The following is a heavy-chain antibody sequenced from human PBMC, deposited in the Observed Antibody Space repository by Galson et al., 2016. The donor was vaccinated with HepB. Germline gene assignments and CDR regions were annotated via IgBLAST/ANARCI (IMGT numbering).Heavy chain of an antibody. J-gene: IGHJ4*02. CDR2: SRDKPHSYTT. V-gene: IGHV3-72*01. CDR3: AGEFYDGSCHYMDY. Sequence: SLRLSCAASGFMLSDHYIDWVRQAPGKGLEWAGRSRDKPHSYTTEYAASVKGRFAISRDESENSLYLQMNSLKTEDTVVYYCAGEFYDGSCHYMDYWGRGTLVTVAS. D-gene: IGHD2/OR15-2a*01. CDR1: GFMLSDHY.